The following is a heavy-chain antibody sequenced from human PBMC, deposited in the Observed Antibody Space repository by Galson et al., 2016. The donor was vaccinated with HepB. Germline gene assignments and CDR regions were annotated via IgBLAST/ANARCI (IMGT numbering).Heavy chain of an antibody. V-gene: IGHV3-53*01. J-gene: IGHJ4*02. D-gene: IGHD6-19*01. CDR2: IYGAGST. CDR1: GFTVGNNF. Sequence: SLRLSCAVSGFTVGNNFMSWVRQAPGKGLEWVSLIYGAGSTDYADSVRGRFTISRDNSKNTLYLQMNSLTTEDTAIYYCARDGTGFKNWGQGTRVTVSS. CDR3: ARDGTGFKN.